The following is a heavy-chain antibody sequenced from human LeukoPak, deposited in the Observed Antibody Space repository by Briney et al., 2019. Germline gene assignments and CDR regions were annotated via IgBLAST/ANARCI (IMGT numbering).Heavy chain of an antibody. V-gene: IGHV1-69*02. J-gene: IGHJ4*02. CDR1: GGTFSSYT. CDR2: IIPILGIA. CDR3: ARGEYYDFWSGYQY. D-gene: IGHD3-3*01. Sequence: SVKDSCKASGGTFSSYTISWVRQAPGQGLEGMGRIIPILGIANYAQKFQGRVTITADKSTSTAYMELSSLRSEDTAVYYCARGEYYDFWSGYQYWGQGTLVTVSS.